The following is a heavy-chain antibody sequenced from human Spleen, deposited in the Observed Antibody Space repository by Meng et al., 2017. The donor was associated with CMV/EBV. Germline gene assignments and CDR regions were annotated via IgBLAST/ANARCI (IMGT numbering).Heavy chain of an antibody. CDR3: AKDRAGITIFGVVSPIDY. V-gene: IGHV3-30*04. CDR1: GFTFSSYA. J-gene: IGHJ4*02. Sequence: GGSLRLSCAASGFTFSSYAMHWVRQAPGKGLEWVAVISYDGSNKYYADSVKGRFTISRDNSKNTLYLQMNSLRAEDTAVYYCAKDRAGITIFGVVSPIDYWGQGTLVTVSS. CDR2: ISYDGSNK. D-gene: IGHD3-3*01.